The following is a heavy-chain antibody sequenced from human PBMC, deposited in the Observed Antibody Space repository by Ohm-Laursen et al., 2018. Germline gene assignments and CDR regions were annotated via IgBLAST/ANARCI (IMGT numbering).Heavy chain of an antibody. D-gene: IGHD6-13*01. CDR1: GYTFTSYG. CDR3: AREGATGIAGSPVDY. Sequence: ASVKVSCKASGYTFTSYGISWVRQAPGQGLEWMGWISAYNGNTNYAQKLQGRVTMTTDTSTSTAYTELSRLRSDDTAVCYCAREGATGIAGSPVDYWGQGTLVTVSS. V-gene: IGHV1-18*01. J-gene: IGHJ4*02. CDR2: ISAYNGNT.